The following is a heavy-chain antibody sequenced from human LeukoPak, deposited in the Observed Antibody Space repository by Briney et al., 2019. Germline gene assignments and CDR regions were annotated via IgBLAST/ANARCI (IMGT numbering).Heavy chain of an antibody. CDR1: GFTFSSYS. CDR2: ISSSSSTI. Sequence: GGSLRLSCAASGFTFSSYSMNWVRQAPGKGLEWVSYISSSSSTIYYADSVKGRFTISRDNAKNSLYLQMNSLRAEDTAVYYCARSAWGRYFDWLLDFDYWGQGTLVTVSS. CDR3: ARSAWGRYFDWLLDFDY. D-gene: IGHD3-9*01. V-gene: IGHV3-48*04. J-gene: IGHJ4*02.